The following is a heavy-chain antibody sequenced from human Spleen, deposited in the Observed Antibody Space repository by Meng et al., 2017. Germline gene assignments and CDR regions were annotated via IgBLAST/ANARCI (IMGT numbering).Heavy chain of an antibody. V-gene: IGHV4-34*01. CDR1: GGSFIGSY. CDR3: ASWSRYFDWLLPDY. CDR2: INHSGST. D-gene: IGHD3-9*01. Sequence: QVHLKQLGPGLLKPSETLSLACAVYGGSFIGSYWSWIRQPPGKGLEWIGEINHSGSTNYNPSLKSRVTISVDTSKNQFSLKLSSVTAADTAVYYCASWSRYFDWLLPDYWGQGTLVTVSS. J-gene: IGHJ4*02.